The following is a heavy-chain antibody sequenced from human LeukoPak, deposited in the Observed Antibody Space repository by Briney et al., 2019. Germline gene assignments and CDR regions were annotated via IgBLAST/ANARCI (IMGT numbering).Heavy chain of an antibody. CDR3: ARVDYDILTGYYSDY. V-gene: IGHV1-69*05. CDR1: GGTFSSNA. J-gene: IGHJ4*02. Sequence: SVKVSCKASGGTFSSNAISWVRQARGQGLEWMGGIIPIFGTANYAQKFQGRVTMTRDTSISTAYMELSRLRSDDTAVYYCARVDYDILTGYYSDYWGQGTLVTVSS. D-gene: IGHD3-9*01. CDR2: IIPIFGTA.